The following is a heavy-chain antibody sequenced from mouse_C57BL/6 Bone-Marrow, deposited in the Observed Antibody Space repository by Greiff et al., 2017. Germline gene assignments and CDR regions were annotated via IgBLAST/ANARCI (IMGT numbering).Heavy chain of an antibody. D-gene: IGHD1-1*01. Sequence: VQLQQSGPELVRPGVSVKISCKGSGYTFTDYAMHWVKQSHAKSLEWIGVISTYYGDASYNQKFKDKATMTVDKSSSTAYMELARLTSEDSAVYYCAREDYYYGRSTPYYFDYWGQGTTLTVSS. V-gene: IGHV1-67*01. J-gene: IGHJ2*01. CDR2: ISTYYGDA. CDR3: AREDYYYGRSTPYYFDY. CDR1: GYTFTDYA.